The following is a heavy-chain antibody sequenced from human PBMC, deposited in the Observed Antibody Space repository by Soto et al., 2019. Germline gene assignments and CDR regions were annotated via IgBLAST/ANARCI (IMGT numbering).Heavy chain of an antibody. V-gene: IGHV4-30-2*01. Sequence: PSETLSLTCAVSGGSISSGGYSWSWIRQPPGKGLEWIGYIYHSGSTYYNPSLKSRVTISVDRSKNQFSLKLSSVTAAYTAVYYCARVHSSRWYGSFRFDPWGQGTLVTASS. J-gene: IGHJ5*02. D-gene: IGHD6-13*01. CDR2: IYHSGST. CDR3: ARVHSSRWYGSFRFDP. CDR1: GGSISSGGYS.